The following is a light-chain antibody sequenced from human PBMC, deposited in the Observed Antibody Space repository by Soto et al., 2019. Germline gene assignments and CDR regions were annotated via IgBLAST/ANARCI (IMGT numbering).Light chain of an antibody. CDR1: SSEVGAYND. Sequence: QSALTQPPSASGSPGQSVTISCTGTSSEVGAYNDVSWYQQHAGKAPKLVIYEVTKRPSGVPDRFSGSKSANSASLTVSGPEAEEDADYYCSSFASSNTVVFGGGTKMTVL. V-gene: IGLV2-8*01. CDR2: EVT. CDR3: SSFASSNTVV. J-gene: IGLJ2*01.